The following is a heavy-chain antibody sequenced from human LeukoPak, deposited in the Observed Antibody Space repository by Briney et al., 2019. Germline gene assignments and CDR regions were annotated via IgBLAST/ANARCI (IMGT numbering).Heavy chain of an antibody. CDR2: ISSGGSTI. Sequence: GRSLRLSCAASGFTFSSYEMNWVRQAPGKGLEWVSYISSGGSTIDYADSVKGRFTISRDNSKNTLYLQMNSLRAEDTAVYYCARRAGAYSHPYDYWGQGTLVTVSS. D-gene: IGHD4/OR15-4a*01. CDR3: ARRAGAYSHPYDY. V-gene: IGHV3-48*03. J-gene: IGHJ4*02. CDR1: GFTFSSYE.